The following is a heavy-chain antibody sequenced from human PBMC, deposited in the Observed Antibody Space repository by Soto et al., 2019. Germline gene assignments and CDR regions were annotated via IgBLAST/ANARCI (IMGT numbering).Heavy chain of an antibody. CDR3: ARPSGSYGDYAWSLAY. V-gene: IGHV1-18*04. CDR2: VSAYSGHT. CDR1: GYAFGGYA. D-gene: IGHD4-17*01. J-gene: IGHJ4*02. Sequence: QVQLVQSGAEVKKPGASVKVSCKASGYAFGGYAISWVRQAPGQGLEWMGWVSAYSGHTDYAQHLQGRVSMTTETSTSTAYMELGSLTSDDTAVYYCARPSGSYGDYAWSLAYWGQGTLVTVSS.